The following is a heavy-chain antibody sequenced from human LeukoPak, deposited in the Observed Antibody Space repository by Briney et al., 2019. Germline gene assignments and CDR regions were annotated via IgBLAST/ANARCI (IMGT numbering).Heavy chain of an antibody. Sequence: GGSLRLSCVASGFTFSSYGMHWVRQAPGKGLEWVSYISSSGSTIYYADSVKGRFTISRDNAKNSLYLQMNSLRAEDTAVYYCAELGITMIGGVWGKGTTVTISS. CDR1: GFTFSSYG. J-gene: IGHJ6*04. CDR3: AELGITMIGGV. CDR2: ISSSGSTI. D-gene: IGHD3-10*02. V-gene: IGHV3-48*04.